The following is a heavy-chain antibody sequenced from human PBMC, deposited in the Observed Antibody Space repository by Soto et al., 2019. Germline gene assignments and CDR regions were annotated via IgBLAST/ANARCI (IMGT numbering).Heavy chain of an antibody. V-gene: IGHV3-23*01. CDR1: GFSFSNYA. CDR3: TTWESYSYSGLIYEC. Sequence: PGGSLRLSCAASGFSFSNYAMSWVRQAPGKGLEWVSAIDSGGGSTYYAASVKGRFSISRDNSMNTLYLQMNSLRAEDTAIYYYTTWESYSYSGLIYECWGQGTLVTVSS. J-gene: IGHJ4*02. D-gene: IGHD5-18*01. CDR2: IDSGGGST.